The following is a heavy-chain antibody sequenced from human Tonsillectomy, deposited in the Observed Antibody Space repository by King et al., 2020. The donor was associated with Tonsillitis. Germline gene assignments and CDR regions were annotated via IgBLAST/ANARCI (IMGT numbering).Heavy chain of an antibody. D-gene: IGHD4-11*01. V-gene: IGHV1-69*14. CDR1: GGTFSSYA. J-gene: IGHJ6*03. CDR3: ARAHPDYSNDYYYYYMDV. CDR2: IIPIFGTA. Sequence: QLVQSGAEVKKPGSSVKVSCKASGGTFSSYAISWVRQAPGQGLEWMGGIIPIFGTANYAQKFQGRVTITADKSTSTAYMELSSLRSEDTAVYYCARAHPDYSNDYYYYYMDVWGKGTTVTVSS.